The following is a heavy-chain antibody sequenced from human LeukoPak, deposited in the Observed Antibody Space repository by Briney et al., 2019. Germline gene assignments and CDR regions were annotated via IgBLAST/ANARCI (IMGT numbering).Heavy chain of an antibody. J-gene: IGHJ4*02. CDR1: GGTFSSYA. CDR2: IIPILGTA. Sequence: SVKVSCKASGGTFSSYAISWVRQAPGQGLEWMGGIIPILGTANYAQKFQGRVTITADESTSTAYMELSSLRSEDTAVYYCARAGVGVYCSSTSCYTGVDYWGQGTLVTVSS. D-gene: IGHD2-2*02. CDR3: ARAGVGVYCSSTSCYTGVDY. V-gene: IGHV1-69*13.